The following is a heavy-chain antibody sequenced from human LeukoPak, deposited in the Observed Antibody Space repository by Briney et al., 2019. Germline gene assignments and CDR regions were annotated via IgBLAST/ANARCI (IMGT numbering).Heavy chain of an antibody. CDR3: ARAGYSSSWYPNNFDY. D-gene: IGHD6-13*01. Sequence: GASVKVSCKASGGTFSSYAISWVRQAPGQGLEWMGGIIPIFGTANYAQKFQGRVTITADESTSTAYMELSSLRSEDTAVYYCARAGYSSSWYPNNFDYWGQGTLVTVSS. CDR2: IIPIFGTA. CDR1: GGTFSSYA. V-gene: IGHV1-69*13. J-gene: IGHJ4*02.